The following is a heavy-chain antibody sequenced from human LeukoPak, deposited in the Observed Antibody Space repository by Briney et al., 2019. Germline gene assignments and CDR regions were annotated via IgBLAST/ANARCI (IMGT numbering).Heavy chain of an antibody. J-gene: IGHJ4*02. Sequence: GGSLRLSCAASGFTFSSYSMNWVRQAPGKGLEWVSSISSSSSYIYYADSVKGRFTISRDNSKNTLYLQMNSLRAEDTAVYYCARGVVVALGDYWGQGTLVTVSS. V-gene: IGHV3-21*01. CDR3: ARGVVVALGDY. CDR2: ISSSSSYI. D-gene: IGHD3-22*01. CDR1: GFTFSSYS.